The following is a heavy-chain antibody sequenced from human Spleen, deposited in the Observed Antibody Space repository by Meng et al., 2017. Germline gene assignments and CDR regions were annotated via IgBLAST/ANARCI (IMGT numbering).Heavy chain of an antibody. CDR1: GGSFSDYY. V-gene: IGHV4-34*01. D-gene: IGHD4-11*01. Sequence: QVPPQQVGAGLLQPSETLSLTCVVAGGSFSDYYWSWIRQPPGKGLEWIGEINHSGSTNYNPSLESRATISVDTSQNNLSLKLSSVTAADSAVYYCARGPTTMAHDFDYWGQGTLVTVSS. J-gene: IGHJ4*02. CDR2: INHSGST. CDR3: ARGPTTMAHDFDY.